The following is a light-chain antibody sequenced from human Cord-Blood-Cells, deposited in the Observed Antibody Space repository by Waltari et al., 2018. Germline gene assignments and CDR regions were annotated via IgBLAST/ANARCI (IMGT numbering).Light chain of an antibody. V-gene: IGKV3-20*01. CDR3: QQYGSSPRT. Sequence: EIVLTQSPGTLSLSPGERATLSCRASQSVSSSYLAWYQQKPGQAPRLLIYGASSRATGIPDRFSGSGSGTDFTLTISRLEPEDFAVYYCQQYGSSPRTFGQGLPVEIK. J-gene: IGKJ1*01. CDR1: QSVSSSY. CDR2: GAS.